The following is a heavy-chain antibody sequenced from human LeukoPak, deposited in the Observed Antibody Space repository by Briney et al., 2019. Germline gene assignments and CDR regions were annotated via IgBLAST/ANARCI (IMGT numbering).Heavy chain of an antibody. CDR3: ARDLYYDSSGLVAV. D-gene: IGHD3-22*01. CDR1: GFTFRSYS. CDR2: ISSSSSYI. J-gene: IGHJ6*04. V-gene: IGHV3-21*01. Sequence: PGGLLRLSCAASGFTFRSYSMNWVRQATGKGLEWVSSISSSSSYIYYADSVKGRFTISRDNAKTSLYLQMNSLRAEDTAVYYCARDLYYDSSGLVAVWGKGTTVTVSS.